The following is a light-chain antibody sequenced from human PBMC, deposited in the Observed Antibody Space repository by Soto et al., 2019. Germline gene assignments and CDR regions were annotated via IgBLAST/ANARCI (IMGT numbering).Light chain of an antibody. V-gene: IGKV1-5*01. CDR3: QQYNSYAGM. CDR1: QTIGSW. Sequence: DIQMTQSRSTLYASVGGRVTVTCRASQTIGSWLAWYQQKPGRAPKLLIFDASSLESGVPSRFSGNGSGTEFTLTISGLQPDDFASYYCQQYNSYAGMFGQGTKVDIK. J-gene: IGKJ1*01. CDR2: DAS.